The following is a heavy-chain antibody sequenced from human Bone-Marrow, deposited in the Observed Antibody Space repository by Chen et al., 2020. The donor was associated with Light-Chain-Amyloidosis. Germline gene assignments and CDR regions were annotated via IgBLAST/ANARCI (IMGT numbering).Heavy chain of an antibody. CDR2: ISYDGSRV. Sequence: VESGGGVVQPGRSLRLSCAASGFTFSSYAMYWVRQAPGKGLEWLAFISYDGSRVSYAGSLKGRFTISRDQSKRKLYLQMNSLGPEDTALYYCARERDGRGLDYWVQGTLVSVST. CDR3: ARERDGRGLDY. V-gene: IGHV3-30*03. J-gene: IGHJ4*02. CDR1: GFTFSSYA. D-gene: IGHD3-10*01.